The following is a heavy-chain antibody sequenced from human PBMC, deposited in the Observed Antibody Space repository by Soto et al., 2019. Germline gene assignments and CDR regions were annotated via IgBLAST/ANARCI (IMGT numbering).Heavy chain of an antibody. CDR1: GGSISSGDYY. V-gene: IGHV4-30-4*01. J-gene: IGHJ4*02. CDR2: IYYSGST. CDR3: GGGRFLRYFAVPDEGDYFVY. Sequence: SETLSLTCTVSGGSISSGDYYWSWIRQPPGKGLEWIGYIYYSGSTNYNPSLKSRVTISVDTSKNQFSLKLSSVTAADTAVYYCGGGRFLRYFAVPDEGDYFVYWGQGTRVT. D-gene: IGHD3-9*01.